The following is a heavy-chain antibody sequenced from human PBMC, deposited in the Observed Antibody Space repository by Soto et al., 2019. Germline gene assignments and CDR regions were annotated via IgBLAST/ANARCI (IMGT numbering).Heavy chain of an antibody. Sequence: QVQLVQSGAEVKKPGSSVKVSCTASGGTFSSYTISWVRQAPGQGLEWMGRIIPILGIANYAQKFQGRVTITADKSTSTAYMELSSLRSEDTAVYYCARAYCSSTSCLFDYWGQGTLVTVSS. CDR2: IIPILGIA. D-gene: IGHD2-2*01. V-gene: IGHV1-69*02. J-gene: IGHJ4*02. CDR1: GGTFSSYT. CDR3: ARAYCSSTSCLFDY.